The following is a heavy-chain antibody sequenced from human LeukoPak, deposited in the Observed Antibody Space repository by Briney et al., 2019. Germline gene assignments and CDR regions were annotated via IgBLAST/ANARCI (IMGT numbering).Heavy chain of an antibody. CDR1: GYTFTSYD. CDR3: ARVNYYDSSGYYPFGY. J-gene: IGHJ4*02. Sequence: ASVKVSCKASGYTFTSYDINWVRQATGQGLEWMGWMNPNSGNTGYAQKFQGRVTITGNTSISTAYMELSSLRSEDTAVYYCARVNYYDSSGYYPFGYWGQGTLVTVSS. V-gene: IGHV1-8*03. CDR2: MNPNSGNT. D-gene: IGHD3-22*01.